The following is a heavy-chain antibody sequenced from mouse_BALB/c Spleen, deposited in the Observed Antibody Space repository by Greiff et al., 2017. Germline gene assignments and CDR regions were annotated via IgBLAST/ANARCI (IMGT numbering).Heavy chain of an antibody. D-gene: IGHD2-10*01. CDR3: ARQGSYYGNYEDAMDY. Sequence: EVQGVESGGDLVKPGGSLKLSCAASGFTFSSYGMSWVRQTPDKRLEWVATISSGVSYTYYPDSVKGRFTISRDNAKNTLYLQMSSLKSEDTAMYYCARQGSYYGNYEDAMDYWGQGTSVTVSS. J-gene: IGHJ4*01. CDR2: ISSGVSYT. V-gene: IGHV5-6*01. CDR1: GFTFSSYG.